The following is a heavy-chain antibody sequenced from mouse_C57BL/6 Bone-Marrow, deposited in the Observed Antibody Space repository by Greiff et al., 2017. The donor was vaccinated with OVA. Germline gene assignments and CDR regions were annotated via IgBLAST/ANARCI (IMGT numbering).Heavy chain of an antibody. CDR3: AREIITTVVARAMDY. CDR1: GYTFTDYY. D-gene: IGHD1-1*01. J-gene: IGHJ4*01. V-gene: IGHV1-76*01. CDR2: IYPGSGNT. Sequence: VQLQQSGAELVRPGASVKLSCKASGYTFTDYYINWVKQRPGQGLEWIARIYPGSGNTYYNEKFKGKATLTAEKSSSTAYMQLSSLTSEDSAVYYCAREIITTVVARAMDYWGQGTSVTVSS.